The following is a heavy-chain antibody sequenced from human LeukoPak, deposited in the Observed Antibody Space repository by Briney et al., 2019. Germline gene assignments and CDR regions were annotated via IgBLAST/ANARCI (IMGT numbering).Heavy chain of an antibody. CDR3: AKCSAGYYNDAFDI. V-gene: IGHV3-23*01. CDR1: GYTFDNYA. D-gene: IGHD3-10*01. J-gene: IGHJ3*02. CDR2: ISGGGAKR. Sequence: GGSLRLSCAASGYTFDNYAMNWVRQAPGKGLEWVSYISGGGAKRHYSDSVKGRFTISRDNPKNTLYLQINNLRAEDTAMYYCAKCSAGYYNDAFDIWGRGTMVTVSS.